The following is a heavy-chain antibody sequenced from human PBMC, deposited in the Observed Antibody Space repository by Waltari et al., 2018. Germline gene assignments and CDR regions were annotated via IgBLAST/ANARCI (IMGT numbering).Heavy chain of an antibody. D-gene: IGHD3-22*01. CDR1: GYTFTSYY. V-gene: IGHV1-46*03. CDR2: INPSGGST. Sequence: QVQLVQSGAEVKKPGASVKVSCKASGYTFTSYYMHWVRQAPGQGLEWMGIINPSGGSTSYAQKFQGRVTMTRDTSTSTVYMELSSLRSEDTAVYYCARDLKLEYYDSSGQGGFDYWGQGTLVTVSS. J-gene: IGHJ4*02. CDR3: ARDLKLEYYDSSGQGGFDY.